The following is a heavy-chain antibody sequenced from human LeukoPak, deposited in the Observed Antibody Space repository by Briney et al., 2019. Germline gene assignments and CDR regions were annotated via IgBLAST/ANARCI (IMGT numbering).Heavy chain of an antibody. J-gene: IGHJ6*02. CDR3: ARDSHYYGMDV. V-gene: IGHV1-69*04. Sequence: SVKVSCKASGGTFSSYAISWVRQAPGQGLEWMGRIIPILGIANYAQKFQGRVTITADKSTSTAYMELSSLRSEDTAVYYCARDSHYYGMDVWGQGTTVTVSS. CDR1: GGTFSSYA. CDR2: IIPILGIA.